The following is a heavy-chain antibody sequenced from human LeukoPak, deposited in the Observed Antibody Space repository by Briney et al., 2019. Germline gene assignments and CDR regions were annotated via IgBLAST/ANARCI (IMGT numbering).Heavy chain of an antibody. J-gene: IGHJ4*02. V-gene: IGHV3-23*01. CDR3: AKDARRSSGWWFFDH. CDR1: GFTFSSYA. Sequence: GGSLRLSCAASGFTFSSYAMSWVRQAPGKGLEWVSTTSYGGGRTYYADSVKGRFTISRDNSKNTLYLQMNSLRAEDTAVYYCAKDARRSSGWWFFDHWGQGTLVTVSS. D-gene: IGHD6-19*01. CDR2: TSYGGGRT.